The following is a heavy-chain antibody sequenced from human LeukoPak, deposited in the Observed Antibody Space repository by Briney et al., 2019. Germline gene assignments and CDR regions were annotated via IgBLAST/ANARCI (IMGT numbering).Heavy chain of an antibody. CDR1: GDSVSSNSAA. V-gene: IGHV6-1*01. D-gene: IGHD3-10*01. Sequence: SQTLSLTCAISGDSVSSNSAAWNWIRQSPSRGLEWLGRTYYRSKWSNDYAGVAKSRITINPDTSKNQFSLQLNSVTPEDTGVYYCARGGSGTPPGFHHWGQGTLVTVSS. CDR3: ARGGSGTPPGFHH. J-gene: IGHJ1*01. CDR2: TYYRSKWSN.